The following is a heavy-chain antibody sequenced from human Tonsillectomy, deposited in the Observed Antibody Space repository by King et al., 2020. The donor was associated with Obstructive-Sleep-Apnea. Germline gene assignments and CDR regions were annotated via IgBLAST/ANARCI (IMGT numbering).Heavy chain of an antibody. CDR3: TRGFRSTVTTFKGWFDP. J-gene: IGHJ5*02. D-gene: IGHD4-17*01. V-gene: IGHV4-34*01. Sequence: VQLQQWGAGLLKPSETLSLTCAVYGGSFSNYYWSWIRQPPGKGLEWIGEITHSGTTNYNPSLKSRVTISVDTSKSQFSLKLRSGTAADTAVYYCTRGFRSTVTTFKGWFDPWGQGSLVTVSS. CDR2: ITHSGTT. CDR1: GGSFSNYY.